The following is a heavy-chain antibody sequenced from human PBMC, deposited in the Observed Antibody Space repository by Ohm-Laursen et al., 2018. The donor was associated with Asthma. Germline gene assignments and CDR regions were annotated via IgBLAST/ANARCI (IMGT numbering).Heavy chain of an antibody. D-gene: IGHD1-1*01. CDR2: IWHDGSNS. CDR3: ARDPNNNWSNDYYYGMDV. Sequence: SLRLSCTASGFTFRSYGMHWVRQAPGKGLEWVAVIWHDGSNSYYADSVKGRFTISRDNSKNTLYLQMNSLRAEDTAVYYSARDPNNNWSNDYYYGMDVWGQGTTVTVSS. CDR1: GFTFRSYG. J-gene: IGHJ6*02. V-gene: IGHV3-33*01.